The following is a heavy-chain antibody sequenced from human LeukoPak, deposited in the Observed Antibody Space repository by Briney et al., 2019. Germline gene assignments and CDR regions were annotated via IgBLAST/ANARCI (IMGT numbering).Heavy chain of an antibody. V-gene: IGHV4-39*01. CDR2: IYYSGST. J-gene: IGHJ4*02. CDR1: GGSISSSNYY. CDR3: ARSRYSYGSI. D-gene: IGHD5-18*01. Sequence: SETLSLTCTVSGGSISSSNYYWGWIRQPPGKGLEWIGSIYYSGSTYYNPSLKSRVTISVDTSKNQFSLKLSSVTGADTAVYYCARSRYSYGSIWGQGTLVTVSS.